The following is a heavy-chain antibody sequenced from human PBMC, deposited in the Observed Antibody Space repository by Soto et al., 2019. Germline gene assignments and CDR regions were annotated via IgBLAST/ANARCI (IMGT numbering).Heavy chain of an antibody. CDR2: ILPMLDIT. CDR3: TLGSWSAETFDI. Sequence: QVQLVKSGAEVKKPGSSVKVSCKASGGTFSTYTIIWVRQAPGQGPEWMGRILPMLDITNSAQRFQGRVTITADKSTSTAYLELSSLRSEDTAMYYCTLGSWSAETFDIWGRGTMVTVSS. J-gene: IGHJ3*02. V-gene: IGHV1-69*02. D-gene: IGHD6-13*01. CDR1: GGTFSTYT.